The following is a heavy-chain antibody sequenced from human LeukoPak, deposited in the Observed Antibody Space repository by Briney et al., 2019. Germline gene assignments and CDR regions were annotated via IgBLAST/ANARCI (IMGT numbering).Heavy chain of an antibody. J-gene: IGHJ4*02. CDR3: AKDAGAYPPGAHHY. D-gene: IGHD3-10*01. V-gene: IGHV1-2*02. CDR1: GYSFTAYY. Sequence: ASVKVSCKASGYSFTAYYMHWVRQAPGQGLEWMGWINPYSGDTNFAQNFQDRVTMTRDTSISTAYMDLSRLRSDDTAVYYCAKDAGAYPPGAHHYWGQGTLVTVSS. CDR2: INPYSGDT.